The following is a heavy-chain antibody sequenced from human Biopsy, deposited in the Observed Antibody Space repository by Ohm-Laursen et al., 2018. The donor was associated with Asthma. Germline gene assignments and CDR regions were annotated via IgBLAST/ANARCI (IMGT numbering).Heavy chain of an antibody. V-gene: IGHV4-59*01. Sequence: SETLSLTCTVSGVSIRSYYWTWIRQPPGKGLEWIGNIHYSGSTCSNPSLKSQVTISVDTSKKQISLRLSSVIAADTAVYYCAGFCSGGNCPDHWGQGTLATVSS. CDR2: IHYSGST. CDR3: AGFCSGGNCPDH. J-gene: IGHJ4*02. D-gene: IGHD2-15*01. CDR1: GVSIRSYY.